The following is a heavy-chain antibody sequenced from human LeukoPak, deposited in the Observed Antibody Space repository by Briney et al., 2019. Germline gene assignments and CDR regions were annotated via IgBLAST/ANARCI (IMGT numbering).Heavy chain of an antibody. CDR3: ARHRHYLSHYYYLSGLDY. V-gene: IGHV4-34*01. CDR2: INHSGST. J-gene: IGHJ4*02. CDR1: GGSFSGYY. Sequence: SSETLSLTCAVYGGSFSGYYWSWIRQPPGKGLEWIGEINHSGSTNYNPSLKSRVTISVDTSKNQFSLKLSSVTAADTAVYYCARHRHYLSHYYYLSGLDYWGQGTLVTVSS. D-gene: IGHD3-10*01.